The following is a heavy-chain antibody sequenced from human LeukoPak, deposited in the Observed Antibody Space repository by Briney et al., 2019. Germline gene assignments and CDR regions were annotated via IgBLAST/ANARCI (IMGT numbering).Heavy chain of an antibody. CDR2: IQAKAYGGAT. CDR3: TRAPHPRCSSSGCYLDF. V-gene: IGHV3-49*04. J-gene: IGHJ4*02. D-gene: IGHD2-2*01. Sequence: GRSLRLSCSTSGFTFGVYAMSGVRQAPGKGLEWVGFIQAKAYGGATKYAASVNGRFSISRDDSQSIANLQMNDLKTEDTAVYYCTRAPHPRCSSSGCYLDFWGQGTLVTVPS. CDR1: GFTFGVYA.